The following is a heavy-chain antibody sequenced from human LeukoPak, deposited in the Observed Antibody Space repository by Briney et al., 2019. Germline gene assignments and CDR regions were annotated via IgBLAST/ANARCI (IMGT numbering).Heavy chain of an antibody. V-gene: IGHV3-30*18. D-gene: IGHD2-21*02. CDR3: AKDQTLVVVTATLDY. CDR1: GFTFSSYG. Sequence: PGGSLRLSCAASGFTFSSYGMHWVRQAPGKGLEWVAVISYDGSNKYYADSVKGRFTISRDNSKNTLYLQMNSLRAEDTAVYYCAKDQTLVVVTATLDYWGQGTLVTVSS. CDR2: ISYDGSNK. J-gene: IGHJ4*02.